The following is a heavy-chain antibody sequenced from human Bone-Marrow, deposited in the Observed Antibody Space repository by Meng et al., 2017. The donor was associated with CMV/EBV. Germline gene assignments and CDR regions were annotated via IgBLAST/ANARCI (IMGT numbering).Heavy chain of an antibody. Sequence: ASVKVSCKASGYTFTSYYMHWVRQAPGQGLEWMGIINPSGGSTSYAQKFQGRVTMTRDTSTSTVYMELSSLRSEDTAVYYCARAVWSGYSRNWIDPWGQGTLVTVSS. V-gene: IGHV1-46*01. CDR3: ARAVWSGYSRNWIDP. CDR1: GYTFTSYY. D-gene: IGHD3-3*01. CDR2: INPSGGST. J-gene: IGHJ5*02.